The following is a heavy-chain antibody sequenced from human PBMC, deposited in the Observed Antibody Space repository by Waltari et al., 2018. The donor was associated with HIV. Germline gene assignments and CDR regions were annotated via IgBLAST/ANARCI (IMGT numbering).Heavy chain of an antibody. Sequence: QVQLQESGPGLVKPSQTLSLTCTVSGGSISRGSYYWSWIRQPAGKGLEWIGRIYTSGSTNYNPSLKSRVTISVDTSKNQFSLKLSSVTAADTAVYYCARGVRYFAWYFDLWGRGTLVTVSS. CDR3: ARGVRYFAWYFDL. CDR1: GGSISRGSYY. D-gene: IGHD3-9*01. V-gene: IGHV4-61*02. CDR2: IYTSGST. J-gene: IGHJ2*01.